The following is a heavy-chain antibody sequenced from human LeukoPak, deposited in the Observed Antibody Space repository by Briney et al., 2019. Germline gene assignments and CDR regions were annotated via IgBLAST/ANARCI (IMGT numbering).Heavy chain of an antibody. D-gene: IGHD1-1*01. CDR3: ARNYNAEIDY. V-gene: IGHV3-11*03. CDR2: ISSSSSYT. CDR1: GFIFSDYY. Sequence: PGGSLRLSCAASGFIFSDYYMSWIRQAPGKGLEWVSYISSSSSYTNYADSVKGRFTISRDNAKNSLYLQMNSLRAEDTAVYYCARNYNAEIDYWDQGTLVTVSS. J-gene: IGHJ4*02.